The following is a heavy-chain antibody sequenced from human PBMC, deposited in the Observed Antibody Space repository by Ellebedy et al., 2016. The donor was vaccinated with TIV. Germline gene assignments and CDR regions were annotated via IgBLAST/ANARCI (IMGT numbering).Heavy chain of an antibody. CDR3: ARDPPGRGADGFDM. Sequence: GESLKIPCAASGFTFSSYGMHWVRQAPGKGLEWVAVIWYDGSNKYYADSVKGRFTISRDNSENTLYLQMNSLRAEDTAVYYCARDPPGRGADGFDMWGQGAMVTVSS. V-gene: IGHV3-33*01. D-gene: IGHD3-10*01. J-gene: IGHJ3*02. CDR1: GFTFSSYG. CDR2: IWYDGSNK.